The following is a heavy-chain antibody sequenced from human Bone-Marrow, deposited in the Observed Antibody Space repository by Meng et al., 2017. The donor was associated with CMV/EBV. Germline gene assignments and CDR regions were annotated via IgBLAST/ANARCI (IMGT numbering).Heavy chain of an antibody. J-gene: IGHJ5*02. V-gene: IGHV3-53*01. D-gene: IGHD3-16*01. CDR3: ARVGRKTQSMIWFDP. CDR2: IYSGGST. CDR1: GFTISSNY. Sequence: GESLKISCAASGFTISSNYMSWVRQSPGKGLEWVSVIYSGGSTDYADSVRGRFTISRDNSKNTLYLQMNSLRVEDTAVYYCARVGRKTQSMIWFDPWGQGTLVTVSS.